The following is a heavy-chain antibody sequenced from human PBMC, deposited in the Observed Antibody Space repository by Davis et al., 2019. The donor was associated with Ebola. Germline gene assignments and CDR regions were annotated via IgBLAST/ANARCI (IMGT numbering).Heavy chain of an antibody. CDR2: IDPSDSKT. D-gene: IGHD1-26*01. V-gene: IGHV5-10-1*01. J-gene: IGHJ4*02. CDR3: ARQGGGSGRLTSFDY. CDR1: GYYFTSYW. Sequence: GESLKISCKGSGYYFTSYWISWVRQMPGRGLEWMGRIDPSDSKTNYSPSFQGHVTISADKSISTAYLQWSSLKASDTAMYYCARQGGGSGRLTSFDYWGQGTLVTVSS.